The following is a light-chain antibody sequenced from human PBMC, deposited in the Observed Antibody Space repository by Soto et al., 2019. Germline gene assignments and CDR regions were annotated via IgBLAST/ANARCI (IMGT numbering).Light chain of an antibody. V-gene: IGKV3-15*01. J-gene: IGKJ4*01. CDR1: QGVSSY. CDR3: RQYTRHPCT. Sequence: EVVLTHHPDTLSLSPGETATLSCRASQGVSSYVAWYQQKPGQAPRLLIYGASTRATAIPARFSGSGSGTEFTLTISSLQSEDSAVYYCRQYTRHPCTFGRGTPVE. CDR2: GAS.